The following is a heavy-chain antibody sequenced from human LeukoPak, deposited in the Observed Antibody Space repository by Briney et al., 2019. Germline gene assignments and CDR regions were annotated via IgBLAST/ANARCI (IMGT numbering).Heavy chain of an antibody. V-gene: IGHV3-7*01. CDR3: TTGYSSGWYNEGNY. CDR1: GFTFSRYW. D-gene: IGHD6-19*01. CDR2: IKQDGSGQ. J-gene: IGHJ4*02. Sequence: PEGSLRLSCVASGFTFSRYWMSWVRQAPGKGLEWVAKIKQDGSGQYYLDSVEGRFTISRDNAKNSLYLQMNSLRAEDAAVYFCTTGYSSGWYNEGNYWGQGTLVTVSS.